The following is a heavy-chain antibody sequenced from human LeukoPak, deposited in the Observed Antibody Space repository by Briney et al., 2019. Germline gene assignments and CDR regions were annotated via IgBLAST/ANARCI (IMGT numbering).Heavy chain of an antibody. J-gene: IGHJ5*02. V-gene: IGHV4-59*12. CDR1: GGSISSYY. CDR2: IYYSGST. CDR3: ARDKAVVGLKAGANWFDP. D-gene: IGHD6-19*01. Sequence: SETLSLTCTVSGGSISSYYWSWIRQPPGKGLEWIGYIYYSGSTNYNPSLKSRVTISVDTSKNQFSLKLSSVTAADTAVYYCARDKAVVGLKAGANWFDPWGQGTLVTVSS.